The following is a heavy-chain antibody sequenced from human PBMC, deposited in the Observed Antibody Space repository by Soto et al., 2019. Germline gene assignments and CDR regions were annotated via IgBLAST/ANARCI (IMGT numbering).Heavy chain of an antibody. J-gene: IGHJ6*02. CDR2: IWYDGSNK. V-gene: IGHV3-33*01. Sequence: QVQLVESGGGVVQPGRSLRLSCAASGFTFSSYGMHWVRQAPGQGLEWVAVIWYDGSNKYYADSVKGRFTISRDNPKNTLYLQMNSLRAADTAVYYCARDHLAAVAAPYYCYGMDVWGQGTTVTVSS. D-gene: IGHD6-19*01. CDR1: GFTFSSYG. CDR3: ARDHLAAVAAPYYCYGMDV.